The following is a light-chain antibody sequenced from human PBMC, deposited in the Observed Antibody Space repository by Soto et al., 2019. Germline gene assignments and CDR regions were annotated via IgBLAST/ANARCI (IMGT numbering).Light chain of an antibody. CDR1: SSDVGGYKY. Sequence: QSVLTQPPSASGSPGQSVTISCTGTSSDVGGYKYVSWYQHHPGKAPKVVIYEVTKRPSGVPDRFSGSQSGNTASLTISRVEAGDEADYYCQVWDSSSDHPGVFGGGTKVTVL. J-gene: IGLJ2*01. CDR2: EVT. CDR3: QVWDSSSDHPGV. V-gene: IGLV2-8*01.